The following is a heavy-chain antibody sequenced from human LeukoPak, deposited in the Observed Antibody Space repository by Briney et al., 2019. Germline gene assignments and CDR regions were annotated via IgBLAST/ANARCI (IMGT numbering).Heavy chain of an antibody. J-gene: IGHJ4*02. V-gene: IGHV6-1*01. D-gene: IGHD1-1*01. CDR1: GDSVFSNTAA. CDR2: TYYRSKWSN. Sequence: SQTLSLTCAISGDSVFSNTAAWNWIRQSPSRGLEWLGRTYYRSKWSNDYAVSVKSRVTINPDTSKNQFSLQLNSVTPEDTAVYYCARDSDWTNYFDYWGQGTLVTVSS. CDR3: ARDSDWTNYFDY.